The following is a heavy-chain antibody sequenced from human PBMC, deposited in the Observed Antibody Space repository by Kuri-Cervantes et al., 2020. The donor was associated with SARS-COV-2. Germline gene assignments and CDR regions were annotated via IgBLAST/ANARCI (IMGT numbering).Heavy chain of an antibody. D-gene: IGHD3-3*01. J-gene: IGHJ6*02. CDR2: MNPNSGNT. V-gene: IGHV1-18*04. CDR3: AREDYDFWSGYFGYYYYGMDV. CDR1: GYTFTGYY. Sequence: ASVKVSCKTSGYTFTGYYMHWVRQAPGQGLEWMGWMNPNSGNTGYAQKLQGRVTMTTDTSTSTAYMELRSLRSDDTAVYYCAREDYDFWSGYFGYYYYGMDVWGQGTTVTVSS.